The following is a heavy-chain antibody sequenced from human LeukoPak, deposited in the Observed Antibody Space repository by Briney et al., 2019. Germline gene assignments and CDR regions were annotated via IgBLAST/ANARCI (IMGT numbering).Heavy chain of an antibody. CDR1: GFSLSTSGVG. CDR3: AHRRDVRYYGSGSFDY. CDR2: IYWDDDK. Sequence: SGPTLVNPTQTLTLTCTFSGFSLSTSGVGVGWTRQPPGKALEWLALIYWDDDKRYSPSLKSRLTITKDTSKNQVVLTMTNMDPVDTATYYCAHRRDVRYYGSGSFDYWGQGTLVTVSS. V-gene: IGHV2-5*02. J-gene: IGHJ4*02. D-gene: IGHD3-10*01.